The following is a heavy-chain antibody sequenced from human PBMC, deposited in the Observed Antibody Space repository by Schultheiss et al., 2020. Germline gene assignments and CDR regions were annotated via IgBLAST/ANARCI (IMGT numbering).Heavy chain of an antibody. J-gene: IGHJ1*01. CDR2: IHYSGST. CDR3: VREGRGNFQH. V-gene: IGHV4-59*01. CDR1: GGSISSDY. D-gene: IGHD3-10*01. Sequence: SETLSLTCIVSGGSISSDYWSWIRQPPGKGLEWIGYIHYSGSTNYNPSLKSRVTISVDTSNNQFSLKLSSVTAADTAVYYCVREGRGNFQHWGQGTLVTVSS.